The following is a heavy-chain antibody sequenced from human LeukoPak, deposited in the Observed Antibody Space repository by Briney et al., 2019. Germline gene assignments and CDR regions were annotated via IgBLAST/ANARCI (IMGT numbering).Heavy chain of an antibody. V-gene: IGHV1-69*10. D-gene: IGHD3-10*01. CDR3: ARDPYYGSGSYLVD. Sequence: GASVKVSCKASGGTFSSYAISWVRQAPGQGLEWMGGIIPILGIANYAQKFQGRVTITADKSTSTAYMELSSLRSEDTAVYYCARDPYYGSGSYLVDWGQGTLVTVSS. J-gene: IGHJ4*02. CDR2: IIPILGIA. CDR1: GGTFSSYA.